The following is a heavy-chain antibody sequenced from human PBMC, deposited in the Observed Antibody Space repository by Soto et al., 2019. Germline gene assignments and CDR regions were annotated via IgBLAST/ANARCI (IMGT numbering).Heavy chain of an antibody. CDR3: ERACEDTAMVPTFGY. V-gene: IGHV5-51*01. J-gene: IGHJ4*02. CDR2: IYPGDSDT. CDR1: GYSFTSYW. D-gene: IGHD5-18*01. Sequence: GESLKISCKGSGYSFTSYWIGWVRQMPGKGLEWMGIIYPGDSDTRYSPSFQGQVTISADKSISTAYLQWSSLKASDTAMYYCERACEDTAMVPTFGYWGQGTLVTVSS.